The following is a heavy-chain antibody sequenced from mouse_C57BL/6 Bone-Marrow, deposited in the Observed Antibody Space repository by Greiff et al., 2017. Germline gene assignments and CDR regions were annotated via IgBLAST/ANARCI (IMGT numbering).Heavy chain of an antibody. J-gene: IGHJ4*01. V-gene: IGHV3-1*01. CDR2: ISYSGST. Sequence: EVMLVESGPGMVKPSQSLSLTCTVTGYSITSGYDWHWIRHFPGNKLEWMGYISYSGSTNYNPSLKSRISITHDTSKNHFFLKLNSVTTEDTATYYCARGGYGSYYYAMDYWGQGTSVTVSS. CDR3: ARGGYGSYYYAMDY. D-gene: IGHD1-1*01. CDR1: GYSITSGYD.